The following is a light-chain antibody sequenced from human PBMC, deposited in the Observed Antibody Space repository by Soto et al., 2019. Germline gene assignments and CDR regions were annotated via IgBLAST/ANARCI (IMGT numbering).Light chain of an antibody. CDR3: QQYNAYPLT. CDR2: KAS. Sequence: DTQMTQSPATLSASVGDRVTISCRASESISTWLAWYQQKPGQAPNLLIQKASNLATGAPSRFSGSGSGTEFTLTISSLQPDDFATYYCQQYNAYPLTFGGGTKVEIK. V-gene: IGKV1-5*03. CDR1: ESISTW. J-gene: IGKJ4*01.